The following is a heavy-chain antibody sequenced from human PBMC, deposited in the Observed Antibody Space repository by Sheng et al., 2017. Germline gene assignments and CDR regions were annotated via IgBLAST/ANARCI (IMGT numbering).Heavy chain of an antibody. CDR3: ARARDGYNWDLKLNYYYYYMDV. V-gene: IGHV1-69*04. J-gene: IGHJ6*03. D-gene: IGHD5-12*01. Sequence: QVQLVQSGAEVKKPGSSVKVSCKASGGTFSSYAISWVRQAPGQGLEWMGGIIPILGIANYAQKFQGRVTITADKSTSTAYMELSSLRSEDTAVYYCARARDGYNWDLKLNYYYYYMDVWGKGTTVTVSS. CDR1: GGTFSSYA. CDR2: IIPILGIA.